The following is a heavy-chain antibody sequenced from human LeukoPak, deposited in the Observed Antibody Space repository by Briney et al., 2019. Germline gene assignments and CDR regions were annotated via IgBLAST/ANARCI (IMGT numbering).Heavy chain of an antibody. V-gene: IGHV3-48*03. CDR1: GFTFSSYE. CDR3: ARVEIAAHFSDY. J-gene: IGHJ4*02. D-gene: IGHD6-13*01. Sequence: GGSLRLSCAASGFTFSSYEMNWVRQAPGKGLEWVSYISSSGSSPIYYADSVKGRFTISRDNAKKSLYLQMSSLRVEDTAVYYCARVEIAAHFSDYWGQGTLVTVSS. CDR2: ISSSGSSPI.